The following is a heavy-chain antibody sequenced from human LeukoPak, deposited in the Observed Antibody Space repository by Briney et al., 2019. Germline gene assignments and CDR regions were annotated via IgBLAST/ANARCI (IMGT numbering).Heavy chain of an antibody. CDR2: INPNSGGT. J-gene: IGHJ4*02. CDR1: GYTFTGYY. Sequence: ASVNVSCKASGYTFTGYYMHWVRQAPGQGLEWMGWINPNSGGTNYAQKFQGRVTMTRDTSISTAYMELSRLRSDDTAVYYCAFIPRDIVVVPAATIDYWGQGTLVTVSS. V-gene: IGHV1-2*02. CDR3: AFIPRDIVVVPAATIDY. D-gene: IGHD2-2*01.